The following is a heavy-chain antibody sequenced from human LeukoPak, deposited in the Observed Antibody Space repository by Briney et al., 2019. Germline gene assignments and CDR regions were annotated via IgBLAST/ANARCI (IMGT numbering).Heavy chain of an antibody. D-gene: IGHD3-16*02. CDR1: GFTFSSYW. V-gene: IGHV3-74*01. CDR3: ASPAVWGELSLRY. CDR2: ISPDGSST. Sequence: QPGGSLRLSCAASGFTFSSYWMEWVRQAPGKGLVWVSHISPDGSSTTYADSVKGRFTISRDNSKNTVYLQMNSLRAEDTAVYYCASPAVWGELSLRYWGQGTLVTVSS. J-gene: IGHJ4*02.